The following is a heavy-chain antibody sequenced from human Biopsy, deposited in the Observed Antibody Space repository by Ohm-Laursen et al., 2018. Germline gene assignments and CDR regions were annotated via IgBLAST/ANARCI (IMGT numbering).Heavy chain of an antibody. Sequence: SSVKVSCKSSGSTLSSSAVQWVRQARGQRLEWIGWIVVGSGHTNYAQKFQERVTITRDMSTSTAYMELTSLRSEDTAVYYCAATSTLYYYYYAMDVWDQGTTITVSS. J-gene: IGHJ6*02. CDR1: GSTLSSSA. CDR2: IVVGSGHT. CDR3: AATSTLYYYYYAMDV. V-gene: IGHV1-58*01.